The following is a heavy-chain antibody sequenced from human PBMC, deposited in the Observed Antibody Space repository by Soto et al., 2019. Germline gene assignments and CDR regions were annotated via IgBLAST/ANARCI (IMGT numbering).Heavy chain of an antibody. J-gene: IGHJ6*02. Sequence: ASVKVSCKASGGTFSSYAISWVRQAPGQGLEWMGGIIPIFGTANYTQKFQGRVTITADESTSTAYMELSSLRSEDTAVYYCARSGYYPSYYYYYGMDVWGQGTTVTVSS. CDR3: ARSGYYPSYYYYYGMDV. D-gene: IGHD3-22*01. V-gene: IGHV1-69*13. CDR2: IIPIFGTA. CDR1: GGTFSSYA.